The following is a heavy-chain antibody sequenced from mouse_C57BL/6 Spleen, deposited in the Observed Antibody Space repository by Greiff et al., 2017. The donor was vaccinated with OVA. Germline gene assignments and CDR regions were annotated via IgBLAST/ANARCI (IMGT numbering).Heavy chain of an antibody. CDR2: IDPNSGGT. J-gene: IGHJ4*01. V-gene: IGHV1-72*01. D-gene: IGHD1-3*01. CDR3: ARWSKGGAMDY. Sequence: VQLQQPGAELVKPGASVKLSCKASGYTFTSYWMHWVKQRPGRGLEWIGRIDPNSGGTKYNKKFKSKATLTVDKPSSTAYMQLISLTSEDSAVYYCARWSKGGAMDYWGQGTTVTVSS. CDR1: GYTFTSYW.